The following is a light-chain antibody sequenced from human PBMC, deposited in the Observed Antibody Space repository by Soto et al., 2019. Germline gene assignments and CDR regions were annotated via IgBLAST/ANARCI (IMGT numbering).Light chain of an antibody. V-gene: IGLV2-14*03. J-gene: IGLJ1*01. CDR1: NSDVGGYNY. Sequence: QSALTQPASVSGSPGQSITISCTGTNSDVGGYNYVSWYQHHPGKAPKLMIFDVSNRPSGVSNRFSGSKSGNTASLTISGLQAEDEADYYCSSYTSSSTDVFGTGTKVTVL. CDR3: SSYTSSSTDV. CDR2: DVS.